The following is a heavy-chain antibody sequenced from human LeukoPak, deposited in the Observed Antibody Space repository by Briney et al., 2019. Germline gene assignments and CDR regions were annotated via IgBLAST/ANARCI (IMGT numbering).Heavy chain of an antibody. CDR3: ARAYYDILTGSLGPFDY. V-gene: IGHV1-69*06. CDR2: IIPIFGTA. D-gene: IGHD3-9*01. CDR1: GYTFTTYE. Sequence: SVKVSCKASGYTFTTYEINWVRQATGQGLEWMGGIIPIFGTANYAQKFQGRVTITADKSTSTAYMELSSLRSEDTAVYYCARAYYDILTGSLGPFDYWGQGTLVTVSS. J-gene: IGHJ4*02.